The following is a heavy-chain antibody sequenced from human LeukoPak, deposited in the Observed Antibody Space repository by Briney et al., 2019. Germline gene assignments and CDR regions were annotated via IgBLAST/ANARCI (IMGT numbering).Heavy chain of an antibody. CDR2: VIPIFGTA. J-gene: IGHJ6*03. CDR1: GGTFSSYA. Sequence: ASVKVSCKASGGTFSSYAISWVRQAPGQGLEWMGGVIPIFGTANYAQKFQGRVTITADESTSTAYMELSSLRSEDTAVYYCARDPVGGAAAGASTDSSQDYYYYMDVWGKGTTVTVSS. D-gene: IGHD6-13*01. CDR3: ARDPVGGAAAGASTDSSQDYYYYMDV. V-gene: IGHV1-69*13.